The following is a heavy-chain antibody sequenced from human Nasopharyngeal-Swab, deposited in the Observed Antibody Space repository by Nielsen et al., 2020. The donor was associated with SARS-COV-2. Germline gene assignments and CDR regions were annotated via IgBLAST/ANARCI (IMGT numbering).Heavy chain of an antibody. D-gene: IGHD1-1*01. J-gene: IGHJ6*02. CDR3: ARLGTESYHYYSLDV. CDR2: ISSSSNYI. CDR1: GITVNNAW. Sequence: GGSLRLSCAVSGITVNNAWMNWVRQAPGKGLEWVSSISSSSNYIYYGDSVKGRFTISRDNTQKSLYLEMNSLRVEDTAVYYCARLGTESYHYYSLDVWGQGTTVTVSS. V-gene: IGHV3-21*01.